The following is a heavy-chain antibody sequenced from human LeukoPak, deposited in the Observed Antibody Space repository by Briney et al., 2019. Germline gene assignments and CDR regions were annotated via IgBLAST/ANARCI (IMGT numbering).Heavy chain of an antibody. CDR3: ARRERGYAFDI. J-gene: IGHJ3*02. CDR1: GGSFSGYY. CDR2: IYYSGST. V-gene: IGHV4-59*08. Sequence: PSETLSLTCAVYGGSFSGYYWSWIRQPPGKGLEWIGYIYYSGSTNYNPSLKSRVTISVDTSKNQFSLKLSSVTAADTAVYYCARRERGYAFDIWGQGTMVTVSS.